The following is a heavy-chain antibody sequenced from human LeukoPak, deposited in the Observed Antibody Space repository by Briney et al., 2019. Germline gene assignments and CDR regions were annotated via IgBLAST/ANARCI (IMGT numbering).Heavy chain of an antibody. V-gene: IGHV4-30-4*08. D-gene: IGHD1-14*01. Sequence: SETLSLTCTVSGGSISSGDYYWSWIRQPPGKGLEWIGYIYYSGSTYYNPSLKSRVTISVDTSKNQFSLKLSSVTAADTAVYYCARTLTAYKDAFDIWGQGTMVTVSS. CDR3: ARTLTAYKDAFDI. CDR2: IYYSGST. CDR1: GGSISSGDYY. J-gene: IGHJ3*02.